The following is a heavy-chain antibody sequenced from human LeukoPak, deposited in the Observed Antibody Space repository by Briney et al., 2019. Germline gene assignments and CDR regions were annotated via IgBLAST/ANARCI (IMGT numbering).Heavy chain of an antibody. J-gene: IGHJ5*02. Sequence: GGSLRLSCAASGFTFSSYEMNWVRQAPGKGLEWVSYISSSGSTIYYADSVKGRFTISRDNAKNSLDLQMNSLRAEDTAVYYCARAPTKFRRDWFDPWGQGTLVTVSS. V-gene: IGHV3-48*03. D-gene: IGHD3-9*01. CDR3: ARAPTKFRRDWFDP. CDR1: GFTFSSYE. CDR2: ISSSGSTI.